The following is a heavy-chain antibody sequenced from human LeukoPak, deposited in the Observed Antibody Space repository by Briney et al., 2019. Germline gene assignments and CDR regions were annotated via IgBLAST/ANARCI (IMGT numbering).Heavy chain of an antibody. V-gene: IGHV1-2*02. CDR1: GYTFTSYY. CDR2: INPNSGGT. CDR3: ARDQGSGSFGPDY. J-gene: IGHJ4*02. Sequence: GASVKVSCKASGYTFTSYYMHWVRQAPGQGLEWMGWINPNSGGTNYAQKFQGRVTMTRDTSISTAYMELSRLRSDDTAVYYCARDQGSGSFGPDYWGQGTLVTVSS. D-gene: IGHD3-10*01.